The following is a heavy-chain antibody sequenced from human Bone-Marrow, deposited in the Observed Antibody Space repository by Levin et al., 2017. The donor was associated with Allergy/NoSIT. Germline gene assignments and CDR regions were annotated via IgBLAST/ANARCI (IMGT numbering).Heavy chain of an antibody. CDR3: ARRGGVYGSGSPGDY. V-gene: IGHV4-39*01. CDR1: GGSIRSSTYY. CDR2: MYYSGST. D-gene: IGHD3-10*01. Sequence: SETLSLTCTVSGGSIRSSTYYWGWIRQPPGKGLEWIGSMYYSGSTYYNPSLKSRVSISVDTSKNQFSLKLSSVTAADTAVYYCARRGGVYGSGSPGDYWGQGTLVTVSS. J-gene: IGHJ4*02.